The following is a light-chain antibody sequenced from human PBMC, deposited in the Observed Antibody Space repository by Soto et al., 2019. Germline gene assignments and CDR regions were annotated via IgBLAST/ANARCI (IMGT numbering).Light chain of an antibody. CDR3: QQGGT. Sequence: DIKLTQSPSFLSASVGDRVTITGRASQGISSYLAWYQQKSWKAPKLLIYAASTLQSGVPSSFSGSGSGTAFTLTMSSLQPEDFATYYCQQGGTFGPGTKVDI. V-gene: IGKV1-9*01. CDR2: AAS. J-gene: IGKJ3*01. CDR1: QGISSY.